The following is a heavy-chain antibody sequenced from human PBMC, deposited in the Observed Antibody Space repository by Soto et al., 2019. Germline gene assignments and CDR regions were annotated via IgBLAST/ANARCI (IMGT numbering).Heavy chain of an antibody. CDR3: APLSVSLSGPYGIHV. CDR2: MFYSGLT. Sequence: SETLSLTCSASGYSVSSSDYYWAWIRQPPGKGLEWIGSMFYSGLTYYNPSLKSRVTLSVDTSKNQFSVRLNSVTAADTAVYYCAPLSVSLSGPYGIHVWGQGTTGTVS. V-gene: IGHV4-39*01. D-gene: IGHD2-15*01. CDR1: GYSVSSSDYY. J-gene: IGHJ6*02.